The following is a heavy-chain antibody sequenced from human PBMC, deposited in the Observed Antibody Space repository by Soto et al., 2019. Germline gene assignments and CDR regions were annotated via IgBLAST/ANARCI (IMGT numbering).Heavy chain of an antibody. CDR1: GFTFSSYS. CDR3: ARDGNSYDFWSGYLRPY. V-gene: IGHV3-48*01. D-gene: IGHD3-3*01. CDR2: IGSSSSTI. Sequence: PGGSLRLSCAASGFTFSSYSMNWVRQAPGKGLEWVSYIGSSSSTIYYADSVKGRFTISRDNAKNSLYLQMNSLRAEDTAVYYCARDGNSYDFWSGYLRPYWGQGTLVTVSS. J-gene: IGHJ4*02.